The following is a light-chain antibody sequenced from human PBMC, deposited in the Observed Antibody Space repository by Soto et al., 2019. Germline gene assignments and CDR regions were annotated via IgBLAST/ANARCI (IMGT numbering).Light chain of an antibody. J-gene: IGKJ3*01. V-gene: IGKV3-20*01. CDR2: GAS. Sequence: IVLTQSPGTLSLSPGERATLSCKASQTITSSFLAWYQQKPGQAPRLLLYGASTRAAGIPDRFSGSGSGTDFTLTFNRLEPEDSAVYYCQRYGSSPTLFAFGPGTKVDIK. CDR1: QTITSSF. CDR3: QRYGSSPTLFA.